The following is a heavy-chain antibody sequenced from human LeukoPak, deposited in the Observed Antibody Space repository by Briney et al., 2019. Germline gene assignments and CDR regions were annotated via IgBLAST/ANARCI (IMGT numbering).Heavy chain of an antibody. CDR1: GYSFTSYW. CDR2: IYPGDSDT. J-gene: IGHJ4*02. Sequence: GESLKISCKGSGYSFTSYWIGWVRQMPGKGLEWMGIIYPGDSDTRYSPSFQGQVTISADKSISTAYLQWSSLKASDTAMYYCARPRGSSWYPYYFDYWGQGTLVTVSS. CDR3: ARPRGSSWYPYYFDY. D-gene: IGHD6-13*01. V-gene: IGHV5-51*01.